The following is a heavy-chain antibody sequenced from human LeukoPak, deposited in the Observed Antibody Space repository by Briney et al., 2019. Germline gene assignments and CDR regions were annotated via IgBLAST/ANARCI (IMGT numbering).Heavy chain of an antibody. CDR2: IKQDGSEK. J-gene: IGHJ3*02. V-gene: IGHV3-7*01. D-gene: IGHD1-20*01. CDR1: GFTFINYW. Sequence: GGSLRLSCAASGFTFINYWMSWVRQAPGKGLEWVANIKQDGSEKYYVDSAKDRFTISRDNAKNSLYLQMNSLRAEDTAVYYCARDEYNWNVDAFDIWGQGTVVTVSS. CDR3: ARDEYNWNVDAFDI.